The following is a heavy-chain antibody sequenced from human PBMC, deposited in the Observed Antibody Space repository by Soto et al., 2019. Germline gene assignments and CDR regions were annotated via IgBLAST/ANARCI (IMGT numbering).Heavy chain of an antibody. CDR2: IYYSGNT. CDR3: ARGPAGGYDFWSGYYFNWFDP. V-gene: IGHV4-39*01. CDR1: GGSISSSSYY. J-gene: IGHJ5*02. D-gene: IGHD3-3*01. Sequence: PSETLSLTCTVSGGSISSSSYYWGWIRQPPGKGLEWIGSIYYSGNTYYNPSLESRVTISVDTSKNQFSLKLSSVTAADTAVYYCARGPAGGYDFWSGYYFNWFDPWGQGTLVTVSS.